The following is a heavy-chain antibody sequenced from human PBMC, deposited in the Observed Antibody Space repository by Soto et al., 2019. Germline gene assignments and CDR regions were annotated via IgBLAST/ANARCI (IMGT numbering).Heavy chain of an antibody. CDR1: GYTFSSYD. CDR3: AKRIAVAGLAPNAFDI. V-gene: IGHV1-8*01. Sequence: GASVKVSCKASGYTFSSYDINWVRQATGQGLEWMGWMNPNSGNTGYAQKFQGRVTMTRNTSISTAYMELCSLRSEDTALYYCAKRIAVAGLAPNAFDIWGQGTMVTVSS. J-gene: IGHJ3*02. CDR2: MNPNSGNT. D-gene: IGHD6-19*01.